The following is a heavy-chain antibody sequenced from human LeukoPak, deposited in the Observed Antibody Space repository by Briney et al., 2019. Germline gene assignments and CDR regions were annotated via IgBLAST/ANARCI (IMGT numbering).Heavy chain of an antibody. CDR2: IYSGVGT. D-gene: IGHD6-6*01. Sequence: QPGGSLRLSCAASGFIVSSRYMSWVRPAPGKGLEWVSAIYSGVGTNYADSVKGRFTISRDNSRNTLYLQMNSLRAEDTAVYYCARFEYSSSSLVDYWGQGTLVTVSS. V-gene: IGHV3-53*01. CDR1: GFIVSSRY. CDR3: ARFEYSSSSLVDY. J-gene: IGHJ4*02.